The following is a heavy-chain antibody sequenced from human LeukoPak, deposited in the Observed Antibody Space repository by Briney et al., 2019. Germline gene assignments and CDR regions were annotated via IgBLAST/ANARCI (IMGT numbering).Heavy chain of an antibody. J-gene: IGHJ3*02. Sequence: SQTLSLTCTVSGGSISSGGHYWSWIRQHPGKGLEWIGYIYYSGSTYYNPSLKSRVTISVDTSKNQFSLKLSSVTAADTAVYYCARDPGSGFDIWGQGTMVTVSS. V-gene: IGHV4-31*03. CDR2: IYYSGST. CDR1: GGSISSGGHY. CDR3: ARDPGSGFDI. D-gene: IGHD3-10*01.